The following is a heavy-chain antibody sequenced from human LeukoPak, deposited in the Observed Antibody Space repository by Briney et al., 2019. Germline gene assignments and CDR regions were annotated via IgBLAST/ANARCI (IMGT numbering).Heavy chain of an antibody. CDR1: GFTVSSDY. CDR3: AKMVTSGWSPFHY. CDR2: IYSGGNT. J-gene: IGHJ4*02. Sequence: GGSLRLSCAASGFTVSSDYMSWVRQAPGKGLEWVSVIYSGGNTYYADSFQGRFTISRDNSQNTLYLQMNSLRPDDTAVYYCAKMVTSGWSPFHYWGQGTLVTASS. V-gene: IGHV3-53*05. D-gene: IGHD6-19*01.